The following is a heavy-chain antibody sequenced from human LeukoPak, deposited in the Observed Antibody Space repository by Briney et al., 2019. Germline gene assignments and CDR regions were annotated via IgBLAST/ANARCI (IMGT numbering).Heavy chain of an antibody. CDR3: ARAHSVTTVTTSLALDY. CDR1: EFTFSNYW. J-gene: IGHJ4*02. D-gene: IGHD4-17*01. Sequence: GGSLRLSCAASEFTFSNYWMSWVRQAPGKGLEWMANIKQDGSEKYYVNSVKGRFTISRDNAKNSLYPQMNSLRVEDTAVYYCARAHSVTTVTTSLALDYRGQGTLVTVSS. CDR2: IKQDGSEK. V-gene: IGHV3-7*04.